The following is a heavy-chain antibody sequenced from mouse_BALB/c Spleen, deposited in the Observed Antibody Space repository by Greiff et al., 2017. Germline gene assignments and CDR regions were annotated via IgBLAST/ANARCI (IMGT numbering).Heavy chain of an antibody. CDR1: GFNIKDTY. Sequence: EVHLVESGAELVKPGASVKLSCTASGFNIKDTYMHWVKQRPEQGLEWIGRIDPANGNTKYDPKFQGKATITADTSSNTAYLQLSSLTSEDTAVYYCARDLPGSYWGQGTTLTVSS. CDR2: IDPANGNT. D-gene: IGHD2-1*01. CDR3: ARDLPGSY. J-gene: IGHJ2*01. V-gene: IGHV14-3*02.